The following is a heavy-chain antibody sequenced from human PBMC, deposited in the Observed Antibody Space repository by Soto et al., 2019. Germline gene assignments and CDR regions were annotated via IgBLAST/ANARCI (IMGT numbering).Heavy chain of an antibody. Sequence: SVKVSCKASGGTFSSYAISWVRQAPGQGLEWMGGIIPIFGTANYAQKFQGRVTITADESTSTAYMELSSLRSEDTAVYYCATQYSSSSSPFDYWGQGTLVTVPQ. V-gene: IGHV1-69*13. J-gene: IGHJ4*02. CDR1: GGTFSSYA. CDR2: IIPIFGTA. D-gene: IGHD6-6*01. CDR3: ATQYSSSSSPFDY.